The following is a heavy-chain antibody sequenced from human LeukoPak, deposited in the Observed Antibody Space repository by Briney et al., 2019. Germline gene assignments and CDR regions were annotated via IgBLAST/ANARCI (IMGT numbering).Heavy chain of an antibody. D-gene: IGHD3-10*01. J-gene: IGHJ4*02. V-gene: IGHV4-59*01. CDR1: GGSISSYY. CDR2: MSYSGST. CDR3: ARGSQTPDAGY. Sequence: SETLSLTCTVSGGSISSYYWSWIRQPPGKGLEWIGYMSYSGSTDYNPSLKSRVTISIDTSKNQFSLKLNSVTAADTAVYYCARGSQTPDAGYWGPGTVVTVSS.